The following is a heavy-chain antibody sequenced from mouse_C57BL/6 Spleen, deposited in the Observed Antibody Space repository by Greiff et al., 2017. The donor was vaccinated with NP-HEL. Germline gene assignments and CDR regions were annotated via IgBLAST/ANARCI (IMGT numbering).Heavy chain of an antibody. CDR2: IDPNSGGT. V-gene: IGHV1-72*01. CDR1: GYTFTSYW. CDR3: AYDYDRDPFAY. Sequence: QVHVKQPGAELVKPGASVKLSCKASGYTFTSYWMHWVKQRPGRGLEWIGRIDPNSGGTKYNEKFKSKATLTVDKPSSTAYMQLSSLTSEDSAVYYCAYDYDRDPFAYWGQGTLVTVSA. D-gene: IGHD2-4*01. J-gene: IGHJ3*01.